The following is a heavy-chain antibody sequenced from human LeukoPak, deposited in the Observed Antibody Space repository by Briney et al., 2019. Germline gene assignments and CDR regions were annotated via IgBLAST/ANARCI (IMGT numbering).Heavy chain of an antibody. CDR2: ISYDGSNK. D-gene: IGHD3-9*01. CDR3: ARASSPLELDILSGYYTSLLWY. V-gene: IGHV3-30*03. Sequence: QPGRSLRLSCAASGFTFSSYGMHWVRQAPCKGLEWVAVISYDGSNKYYADSAKGRFTISRDNSKNTLYLQMNSLRAEDTAVYYCARASSPLELDILSGYYTSLLWYWGQGTLVTVSS. J-gene: IGHJ4*02. CDR1: GFTFSSYG.